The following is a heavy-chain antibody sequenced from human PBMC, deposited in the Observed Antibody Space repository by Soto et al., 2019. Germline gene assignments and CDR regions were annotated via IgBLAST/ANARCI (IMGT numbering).Heavy chain of an antibody. CDR3: ARELERVFDY. J-gene: IGHJ4*02. CDR2: ISYDSSKK. V-gene: IGHV3-30*04. CDR1: GFTFSSYA. D-gene: IGHD1-1*01. Sequence: PGGSLRLSCAASGFTFSSYAMHWVRQAPGKGLEWVAVISYDSSKKGYADSVKGRFTISRDNSKNTLYLQMNSLRFEDTAVYYCARELERVFDYWGQGTLVTVSS.